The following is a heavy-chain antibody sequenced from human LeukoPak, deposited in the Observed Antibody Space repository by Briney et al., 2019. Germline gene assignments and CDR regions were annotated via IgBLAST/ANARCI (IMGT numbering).Heavy chain of an antibody. V-gene: IGHV1-18*01. CDR3: ARVRARRRITMIVGEAGYFDY. D-gene: IGHD3-22*01. J-gene: IGHJ4*02. CDR1: GFTFSSYW. CDR2: ISAYNGNT. Sequence: GGSLRLSCAASGFTFSSYWMSWVRQAPGQGLEWMGWISAYNGNTNYAQKLQGRVTMTTDTSTSTAYMELRSLRSDDTAVYYCARVRARRRITMIVGEAGYFDYWGQGTLVTVSS.